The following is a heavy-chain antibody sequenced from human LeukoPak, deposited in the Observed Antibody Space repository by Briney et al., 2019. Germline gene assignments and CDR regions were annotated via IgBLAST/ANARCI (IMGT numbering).Heavy chain of an antibody. J-gene: IGHJ4*02. V-gene: IGHV4-59*08. D-gene: IGHD6-13*01. Sequence: SETLSLTCTVSGGSISSYYWSWLRQPPGKGLECIGYIYYSGSTNYNPSLKSRVTISVDTSKNQFSLKLSSVTAADTAVYYCARHSIYSSSWYFGYWGQGTLVTVSS. CDR3: ARHSIYSSSWYFGY. CDR2: IYYSGST. CDR1: GGSISSYY.